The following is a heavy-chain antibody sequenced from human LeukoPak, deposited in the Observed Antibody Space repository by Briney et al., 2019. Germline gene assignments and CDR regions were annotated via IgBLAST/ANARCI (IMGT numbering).Heavy chain of an antibody. V-gene: IGHV3-21*01. CDR3: ARAFGEGAFDI. CDR2: ISSSSSYI. J-gene: IGHJ3*02. CDR1: GFTFSSYS. Sequence: PGGSLRLSCAASGFTFSSYSMNWVRQAPGKGLEWVSSISSSSSYIYYADSVKGRFTISRDNAKNSLYLQVNSLRAEDTAVYYCARAFGEGAFDIWGQGTMVTVSS. D-gene: IGHD3-10*01.